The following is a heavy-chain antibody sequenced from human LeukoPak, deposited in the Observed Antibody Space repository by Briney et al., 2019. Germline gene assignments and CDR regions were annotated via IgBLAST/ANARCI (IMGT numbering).Heavy chain of an antibody. CDR3: ARHYPDLPYYYGSGRRNYMDV. V-gene: IGHV4-34*01. D-gene: IGHD3-10*01. CDR1: GGSFSGYY. Sequence: SETLSLTCAVYGGSFSGYYWSWIRQPPGKGLEWIGEINHSGSTNYNPSLKSRVTISVDTSKNQFSLKLSSVTAADTAVYYCARHYPDLPYYYGSGRRNYMDVWGKGTTVTISS. CDR2: INHSGST. J-gene: IGHJ6*03.